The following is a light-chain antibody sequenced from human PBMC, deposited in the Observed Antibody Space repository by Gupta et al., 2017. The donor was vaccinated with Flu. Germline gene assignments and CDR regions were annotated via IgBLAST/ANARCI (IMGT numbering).Light chain of an antibody. CDR2: RSN. Sequence: TSTWSGGRSNIGSNSVCWYQQLPGTSPKLLIYRSNQRPSGVPDRVSGSESGTAASVAISGLRSEDEGGDYCEAFDDTLSGTHVVFGGGTKLTVL. J-gene: IGLJ2*01. CDR3: EAFDDTLSGTHVV. V-gene: IGLV1-47*01. CDR1: RSNIGSNS.